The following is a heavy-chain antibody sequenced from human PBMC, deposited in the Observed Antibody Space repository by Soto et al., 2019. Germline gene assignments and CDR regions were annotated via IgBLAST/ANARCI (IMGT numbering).Heavy chain of an antibody. V-gene: IGHV3-13*01. CDR1: GIALSSSD. CDR3: ARELADSVTTAWYFDL. CDR2: TGRGGDT. D-gene: IGHD4-17*01. Sequence: EVQLVESGGGLVQPGGSLRLSCEASGIALSSSDMHWVRQVSGKSLEWVSATGRGGDTYDPDSVKGRFTISRENAKNSLYLQMNSLTAGDTAVYFCARELADSVTTAWYFDLWGRGTLVTVSS. J-gene: IGHJ2*01.